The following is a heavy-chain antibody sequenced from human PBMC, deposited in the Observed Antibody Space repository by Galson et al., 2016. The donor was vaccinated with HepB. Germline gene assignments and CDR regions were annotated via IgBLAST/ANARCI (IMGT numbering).Heavy chain of an antibody. D-gene: IGHD5-12*01. J-gene: IGHJ6*02. Sequence: CAISGDSVSSKSAAWNRIRHSPSRGLEWLGRTYYRSKWYNDYALSVKSRITINPDTSKNQFSLQLNSVTPEDTAVYYCARVRSGYSGYANPYYYGMDVWGQGTTVTVSS. V-gene: IGHV6-1*01. CDR2: TYYRSKWYN. CDR1: GDSVSSKSAA. CDR3: ARVRSGYSGYANPYYYGMDV.